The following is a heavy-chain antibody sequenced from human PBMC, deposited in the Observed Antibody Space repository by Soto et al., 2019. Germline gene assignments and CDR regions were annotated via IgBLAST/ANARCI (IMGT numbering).Heavy chain of an antibody. CDR1: GVTFSSYS. V-gene: IGHV3-21*01. D-gene: IGHD3-9*01. Sequence: GGSLRLSCAAAGVTFSSYSMNWVRRAPGKGLEWVSSISSSSSYIYYADSVKGRFTISRDNAKNSLYLQMNSLRAEDTAVYYCARDAYDILTGYHPFDYWGQGTLVTVSS. CDR2: ISSSSSYI. CDR3: ARDAYDILTGYHPFDY. J-gene: IGHJ4*02.